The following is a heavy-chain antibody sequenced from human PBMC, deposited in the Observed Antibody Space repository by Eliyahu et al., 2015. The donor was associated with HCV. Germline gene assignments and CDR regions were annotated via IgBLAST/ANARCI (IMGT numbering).Heavy chain of an antibody. D-gene: IGHD3-3*01. CDR1: GXXXXTYS. Sequence: EVQLVESGGGLVKPGGSLXLSCEASGXXXXTYSMNWVRXAPGXGXGWVSSISSSSSYIYYADSVKGRFTISRDNAKNSLYLQMNSLRAEDTAVYYCARDLARNYDYPRWFDPWGQGTLVTVSS. CDR2: ISSSSSYI. J-gene: IGHJ5*02. V-gene: IGHV3-21*01. CDR3: ARDLARNYDYPRWFDP.